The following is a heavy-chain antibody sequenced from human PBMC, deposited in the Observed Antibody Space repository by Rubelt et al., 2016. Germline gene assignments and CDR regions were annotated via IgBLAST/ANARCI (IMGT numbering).Heavy chain of an antibody. J-gene: IGHJ4*02. V-gene: IGHV3-23*01. CDR1: GFTFSSYA. CDR2: IGGRGGNI. Sequence: EVQLLESGGGLVQPGGSLRLSCAASGFTFSSYAMSWVRQAPGTGLEWVSGIGGRGGNIFYADSVKGRFTISRDNSKNTLNLQMNSLRAEDTAVYYCARGPGYWGQGTLVTVSS. CDR3: ARGPGY.